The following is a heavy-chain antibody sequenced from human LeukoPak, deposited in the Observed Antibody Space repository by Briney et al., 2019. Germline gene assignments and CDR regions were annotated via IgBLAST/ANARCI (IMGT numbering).Heavy chain of an antibody. J-gene: IGHJ4*02. D-gene: IGHD3-22*01. CDR3: ARESPLYDSSGYYAY. CDR1: GGSISSYY. Sequence: SETLSLTCTVSGGSISSYYWSWIRQPPGKGLEWIGYIYYSGSTNYNPSLKSRVTISVDTSKNQFSLKLSSVTAADTAVYYCARESPLYDSSGYYAYWGQGTLVTVSS. V-gene: IGHV4-59*08. CDR2: IYYSGST.